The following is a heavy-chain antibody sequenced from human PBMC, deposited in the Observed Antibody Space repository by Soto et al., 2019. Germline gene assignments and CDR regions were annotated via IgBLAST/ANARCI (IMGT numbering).Heavy chain of an antibody. J-gene: IGHJ6*02. D-gene: IGHD3-22*01. V-gene: IGHV3-23*01. CDR2: ISGSGGST. Sequence: GGSLRLSCAASGFTFSSYAMSWVRQAPGKGLEWVSAISGSGGSTYYADSVKGRFTSSRDNSKNTLYLQMNSLRAEDTAVYYCAKSLATMIVVEDYYGMDVWGQGTTVTVSS. CDR3: AKSLATMIVVEDYYGMDV. CDR1: GFTFSSYA.